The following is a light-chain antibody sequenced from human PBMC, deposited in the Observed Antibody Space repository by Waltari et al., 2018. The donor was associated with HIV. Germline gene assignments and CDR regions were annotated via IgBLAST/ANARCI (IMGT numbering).Light chain of an antibody. CDR2: GTS. CDR1: INNIGNYA. J-gene: IGLJ3*02. CDR3: STWDYSLTSWV. Sequence: QPALTQETSVSGTVGQNVTLSCSGHINNIGNYAVGWYQQIAQGAPKTVMFGTSRRSGIPDRFSASKSGTTASLTISGLQPEDEADYFCSTWDYSLTSWVFGGGTKLTVL. V-gene: IGLV1-44*01.